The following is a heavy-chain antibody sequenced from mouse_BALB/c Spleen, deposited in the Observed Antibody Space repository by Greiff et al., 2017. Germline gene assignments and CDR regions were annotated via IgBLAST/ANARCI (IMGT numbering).Heavy chain of an antibody. D-gene: IGHD2-4*01. CDR3: ARRGYDYDGYYFDY. J-gene: IGHJ2*01. CDR1: GFTFSSYT. Sequence: DVKLVESGGGLVKPGGSLKLSCAASGFTFSSYTMSWVRQTPEKRLEWVATISSGGGNTYYPDSVKGRFTISRDNAKNNLYLQMSSLRSEDTALYYCARRGYDYDGYYFDYWGQGTTLTVSS. V-gene: IGHV5-9*03. CDR2: ISSGGGNT.